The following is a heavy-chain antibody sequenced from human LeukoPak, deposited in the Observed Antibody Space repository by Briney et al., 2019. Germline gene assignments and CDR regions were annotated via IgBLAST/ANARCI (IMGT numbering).Heavy chain of an antibody. Sequence: SETLSLTCTVSGGSVSSASHYWSWIRQPPGKGLEWIGYVYYSGSTTSNPSLKSRVTISLDTSKNQFSLKLSSVTAADTAVYYCAREGAYYFGLGPFDPWGQGTLVTVSS. CDR2: VYYSGST. J-gene: IGHJ5*02. V-gene: IGHV4-61*01. CDR1: GGSVSSASHY. D-gene: IGHD3-10*01. CDR3: AREGAYYFGLGPFDP.